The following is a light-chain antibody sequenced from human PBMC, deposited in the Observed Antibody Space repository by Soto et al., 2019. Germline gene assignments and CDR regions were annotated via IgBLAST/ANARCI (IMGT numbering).Light chain of an antibody. J-gene: IGLJ1*01. CDR1: NSNIGSNT. CDR3: AAWDDSLNGRV. V-gene: IGLV1-44*01. Sequence: QSVLTQPPSASGTPGHRVTITYSGSNSNIGSNTVNWYQQLPGTAPKLLIYSDNLRPSGVPDRISGSKSGTSASLAISGLQSDDDADYYCAAWDDSLNGRVFGTGTKLTVL. CDR2: SDN.